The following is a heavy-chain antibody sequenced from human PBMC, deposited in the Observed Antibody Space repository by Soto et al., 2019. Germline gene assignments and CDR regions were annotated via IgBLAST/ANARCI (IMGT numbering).Heavy chain of an antibody. V-gene: IGHV1-18*01. CDR3: ARSSTPGDYVFGSMSYDYMDV. CDR1: GYTFTSYG. CDR2: ISAYNGNT. D-gene: IGHD4-17*01. Sequence: QVQLVQSGAEVKKPGASVKVSCKASGYTFTSYGISWVRQAPGQGLEWMGWISAYNGNTKYAQKLQGRVTMTTDRSKSTAYMALRSLRSDDTAVYYCARSSTPGDYVFGSMSYDYMDVRGKGTTVTVSS. J-gene: IGHJ6*03.